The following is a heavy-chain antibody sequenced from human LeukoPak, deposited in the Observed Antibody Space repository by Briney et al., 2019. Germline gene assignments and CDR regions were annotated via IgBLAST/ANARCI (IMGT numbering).Heavy chain of an antibody. Sequence: GGSLRLSCAASGFTFTTYTMNWVRQAPGKGLEWVSYITGTSSTIYYADSVKGRFTVSRDNARNSLYLQMNSLRDEDTAVYYCARVLTDSRGWYHLDYWGQGTLVTVSS. CDR2: ITGTSSTI. J-gene: IGHJ4*02. D-gene: IGHD6-19*01. CDR1: GFTFTTYT. V-gene: IGHV3-48*02. CDR3: ARVLTDSRGWYHLDY.